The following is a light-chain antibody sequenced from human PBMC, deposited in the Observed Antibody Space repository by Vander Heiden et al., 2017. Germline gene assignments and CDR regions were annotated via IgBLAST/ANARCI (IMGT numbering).Light chain of an antibody. Sequence: DIQMTQSPSSLSASVGDRVTITCQASQDISNYLNWYQQKPGKAPKLLIYDASNLETGVPSRFSGSGSGTDFTFTISSLQPEDIATYYYQQYDNLLRITFGQGTRLEIK. CDR1: QDISNY. CDR2: DAS. CDR3: QQYDNLLRIT. J-gene: IGKJ5*01. V-gene: IGKV1-33*01.